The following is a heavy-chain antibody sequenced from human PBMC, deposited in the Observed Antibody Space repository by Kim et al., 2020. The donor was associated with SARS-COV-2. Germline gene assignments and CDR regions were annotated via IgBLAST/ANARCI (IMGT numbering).Heavy chain of an antibody. V-gene: IGHV1-18*01. CDR1: GYTFTSYG. CDR3: AVTYCGGDCYFPFDY. Sequence: ASVKVSCKASGYTFTSYGISWVRQAPGQGLEWMGWISAYNGNTNYAQKLQGRVTMTTDTSTSTAYMELRSLRSDDTAVYYCAVTYCGGDCYFPFDYWGQGTLVTVSS. D-gene: IGHD2-21*02. CDR2: ISAYNGNT. J-gene: IGHJ4*02.